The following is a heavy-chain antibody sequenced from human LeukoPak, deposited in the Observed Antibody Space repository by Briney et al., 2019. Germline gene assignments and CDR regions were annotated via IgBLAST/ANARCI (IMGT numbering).Heavy chain of an antibody. V-gene: IGHV1-2*02. CDR1: GYTFTGYY. Sequence: GASVKVSCKASGYTFTGYYMHWVRQATGQGLEWMGWINPNSGGTNYAQKFQGRVTMTRDTSISTAYMELSRLRSDDTAAYYCARAPYYYYYMDVWGKGTTVTVSS. CDR3: ARAPYYYYYMDV. J-gene: IGHJ6*03. CDR2: INPNSGGT.